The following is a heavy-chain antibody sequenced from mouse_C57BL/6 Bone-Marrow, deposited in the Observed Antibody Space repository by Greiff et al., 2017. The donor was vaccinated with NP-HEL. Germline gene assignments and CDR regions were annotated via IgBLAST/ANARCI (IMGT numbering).Heavy chain of an antibody. CDR1: GYTFTNYW. J-gene: IGHJ4*01. D-gene: IGHD2-5*01. V-gene: IGHV1-63*01. CDR2: IYPGGGYT. CDR3: ARRSNYRNYAMDY. Sequence: LQESGAELVRPGTSVKMSCKASGYTFTNYWIGWAKQRPGHGLEWIGDIYPGGGYTNYNEKFKGKATLTADKSSSTAYMQFSSLTSEDSAIYYCARRSNYRNYAMDYWGQGTSVTVSS.